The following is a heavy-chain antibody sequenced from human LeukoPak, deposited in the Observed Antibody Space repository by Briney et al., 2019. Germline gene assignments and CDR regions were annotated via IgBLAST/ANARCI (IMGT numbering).Heavy chain of an antibody. J-gene: IGHJ3*02. CDR1: GFTFSSYG. CDR2: IRYDGSNK. D-gene: IGHD6-13*01. CDR3: AREYSSSVGRAFDI. V-gene: IGHV3-30*02. Sequence: GGSLRLSCAASGFTFSSYGMHWVCQAPGKGLEWVAFIRYDGSNKYYADSVKGRFTISRDNSKNTLYLQMNSLRADDTAVYYCAREYSSSVGRAFDIWGQGTMVTVSS.